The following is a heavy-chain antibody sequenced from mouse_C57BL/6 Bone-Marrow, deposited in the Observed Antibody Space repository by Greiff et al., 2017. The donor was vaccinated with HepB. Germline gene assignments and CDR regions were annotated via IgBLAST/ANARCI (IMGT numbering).Heavy chain of an antibody. D-gene: IGHD2-2*01. Sequence: QVQLQQPGAELVRPGSSVKLSCKASGYTFTSYWMDWVKQRPGQGLEWIGNIYPSDSETHYNQNFKDKATLTVDKSSSTAYMQLSSLTSEDSAVYYCAGGLRRFDYWGQGTTLTVSS. CDR1: GYTFTSYW. J-gene: IGHJ2*01. CDR3: AGGLRRFDY. CDR2: IYPSDSET. V-gene: IGHV1-61*01.